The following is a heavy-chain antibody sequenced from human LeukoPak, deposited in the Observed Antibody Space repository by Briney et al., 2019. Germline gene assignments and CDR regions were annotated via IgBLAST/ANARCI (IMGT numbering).Heavy chain of an antibody. CDR2: ISSSSSYI. Sequence: PGGSLRLSCAASGFTFSSYSKNWVRQAPGKGLEWVSSISSSSSYIYYADSVKGRFTISRDDAKNSLYLQMNSLRAEDTAVYYCAREGENLYPPFDYWGQGTLVTVSS. V-gene: IGHV3-21*01. CDR1: GFTFSSYS. J-gene: IGHJ4*02. D-gene: IGHD3-16*01. CDR3: AREGENLYPPFDY.